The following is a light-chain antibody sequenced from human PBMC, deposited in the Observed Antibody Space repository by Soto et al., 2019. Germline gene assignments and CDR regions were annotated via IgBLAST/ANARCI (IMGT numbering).Light chain of an antibody. CDR1: NIGSKS. CDR2: SDS. CDR3: QVWDNSGGNLYV. J-gene: IGLJ1*01. Sequence: SYELTQPPSVSVAPGKTATITCGGSNIGSKSVYWYQQKPGQAPVLVIYSDSDRPSGIPDRFSGSNSGNMASLTISRIEAGDEGDYYCQVWDNSGGNLYVFGSGTKLTVL. V-gene: IGLV3-21*04.